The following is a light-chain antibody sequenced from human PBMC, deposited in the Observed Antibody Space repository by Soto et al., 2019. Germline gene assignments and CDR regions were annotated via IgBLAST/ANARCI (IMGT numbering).Light chain of an antibody. V-gene: IGLV1-40*01. CDR1: SSNIGAGYE. CDR2: GNS. CDR3: QSYDSSLSVWV. Sequence: QSVLTQPPSVSGAPGQRVTISCTGSSSNIGAGYEVHWYQQLPGTAPKLLIYGNSNRPSGVPDRFSGSKSGTSASLAITGLQAEDEADYYCQSYDSSLSVWVFGGGTQLTVL. J-gene: IGLJ3*02.